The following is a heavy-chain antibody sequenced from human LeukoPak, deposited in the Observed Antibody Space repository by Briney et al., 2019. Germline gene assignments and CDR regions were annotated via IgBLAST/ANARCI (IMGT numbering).Heavy chain of an antibody. D-gene: IGHD2-2*01. V-gene: IGHV1-69*05. CDR2: IIPIFGTA. Sequence: SVKVPCKASGGTFSSYAISWVRQAPGQGLERMGGIIPIFGTANYAQKSQGRVTITTDESTSTAYMELSSLRSEDTAVYYCAREAVNKYQLLYFDYWGQGTLVTVSS. CDR1: GGTFSSYA. CDR3: AREAVNKYQLLYFDY. J-gene: IGHJ4*02.